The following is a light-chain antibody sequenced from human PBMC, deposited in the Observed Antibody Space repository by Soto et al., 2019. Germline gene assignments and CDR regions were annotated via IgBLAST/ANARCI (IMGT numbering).Light chain of an antibody. CDR3: QQYHRWQLT. CDR1: QSIYEK. CDR2: DTS. V-gene: IGKV3-15*01. Sequence: EIVMTQSPATLSVSPGERVTLSCRASQSIYEKLAWYQQKPGQTPRLVIYDTSTRATGTPGSFSGSGSGTEFTLTISSLQSDDFEVYYCQQYHRWQLTFGGATKV. J-gene: IGKJ4*01.